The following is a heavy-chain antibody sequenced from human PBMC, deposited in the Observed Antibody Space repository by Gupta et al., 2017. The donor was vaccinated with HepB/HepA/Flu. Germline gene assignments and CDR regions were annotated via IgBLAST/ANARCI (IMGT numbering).Heavy chain of an antibody. CDR3: AKDSLERITIFGVVILNYYYYYMDV. V-gene: IGHV3-30*18. CDR1: GFTFSSYG. J-gene: IGHJ6*03. Sequence: QVQLVESGGGVVQPGRSLRLSCAASGFTFSSYGMHWVRQAPGKGLEWVAVISYDGSNKYYADSVKGRFTISRDNSKNTLYLQMNSLRAEDTAVYYCAKDSLERITIFGVVILNYYYYYMDVWGKGTTVTVSS. D-gene: IGHD3-3*01. CDR2: ISYDGSNK.